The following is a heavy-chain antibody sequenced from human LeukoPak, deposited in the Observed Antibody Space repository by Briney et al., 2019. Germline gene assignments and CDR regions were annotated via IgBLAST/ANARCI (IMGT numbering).Heavy chain of an antibody. CDR2: FSGSGGST. V-gene: IGHV3-23*01. J-gene: IGHJ4*02. CDR1: GFTFSSYP. Sequence: GWSLRLSCAASGFTFSSYPMSWVRQARGPCLASVSAFSGSGGSTYYADSVKGRFTISRDNSKNTLYLQMNSLRAEDTAVYYCAKDITKASRSSGWSSDYWGQGTLVTVSS. CDR3: AKDITKASRSSGWSSDY. D-gene: IGHD6-19*01.